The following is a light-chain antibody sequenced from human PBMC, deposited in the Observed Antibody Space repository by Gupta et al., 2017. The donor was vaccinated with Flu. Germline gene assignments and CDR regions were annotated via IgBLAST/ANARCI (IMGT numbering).Light chain of an antibody. CDR3: NSRNSSSNHLV. CDR2: GKN. CDR1: SLRSSS. V-gene: IGLV3-19*01. Sequence: SSELTQDPAVSVVFGPTVRITCQGDSLRSSSASWYQQKPEQAPVLVIYGKNNRPSGIPVRFSGSSSGTTASLTITGAQAEDEADYYCNSRNSSSNHLVFGGGTKRTVL. J-gene: IGLJ3*02.